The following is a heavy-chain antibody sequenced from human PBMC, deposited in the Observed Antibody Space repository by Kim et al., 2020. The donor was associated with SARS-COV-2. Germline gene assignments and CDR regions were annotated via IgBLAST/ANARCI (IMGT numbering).Heavy chain of an antibody. J-gene: IGHJ6*02. CDR2: FDPEDGET. V-gene: IGHV1-24*01. D-gene: IGHD3-9*01. Sequence: ASVKVSCKVSGYTLTELSMHWVRQAPGKGLEWMGGFDPEDGETIYAQKFQGRVTMTEDTSTDTAYMELSSLRSEDTAVYYCATEIGRLRYFDWLLPPYYYYYGMDVWGQGTTVTVSS. CDR1: GYTLTELS. CDR3: ATEIGRLRYFDWLLPPYYYYYGMDV.